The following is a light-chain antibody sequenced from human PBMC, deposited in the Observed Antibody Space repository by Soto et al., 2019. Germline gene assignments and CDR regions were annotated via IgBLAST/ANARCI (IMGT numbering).Light chain of an antibody. CDR2: DVS. CDR3: SSYTSSSNAV. CDR1: SSDVGGYNY. Sequence: QSALTQPASVSGSPGQSITISCTGTSSDVGGYNYVSWYQQHPGKAPKLMIYDVSNRPSGVSNRFSGSKSGNTAYLTISGLQAEDEADYYCSSYTSSSNAVFGGGTKVTVL. J-gene: IGLJ3*02. V-gene: IGLV2-14*01.